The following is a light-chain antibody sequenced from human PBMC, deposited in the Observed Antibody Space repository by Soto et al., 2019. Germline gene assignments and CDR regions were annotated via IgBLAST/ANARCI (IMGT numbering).Light chain of an antibody. Sequence: SYELTQPPSVSVAPGQTARITCGGNNIGSKSVHWYQQKPGQAPVLVVYDDSGRPSGIPERFSGSNSGNTATLTISRVEAGDEADYYCQVWDTGSDHVVFGGGTKLTVL. CDR2: DDS. CDR1: NIGSKS. V-gene: IGLV3-21*02. J-gene: IGLJ2*01. CDR3: QVWDTGSDHVV.